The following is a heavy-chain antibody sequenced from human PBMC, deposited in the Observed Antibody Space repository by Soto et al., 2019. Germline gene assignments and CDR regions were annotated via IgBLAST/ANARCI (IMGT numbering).Heavy chain of an antibody. CDR3: VSFEAIGS. CDR1: GFIFSDYW. J-gene: IGHJ4*02. V-gene: IGHV3-7*01. CDR2: IKEDGSRT. Sequence: EVQLVESGGGLVQPGGSLRLSCAASGFIFSDYWMAWVRQAPGKGLEWVADIKEDGSRTYYMESAKGRITISRDNAKNSLFLQMNSLRVEDTAVYYCVSFEAIGSWGQGTLVTVSS.